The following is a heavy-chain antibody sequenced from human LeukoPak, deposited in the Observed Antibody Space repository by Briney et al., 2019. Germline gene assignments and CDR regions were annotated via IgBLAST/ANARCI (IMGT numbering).Heavy chain of an antibody. V-gene: IGHV4-61*02. CDR2: IYTSGST. CDR3: ARDTYYYDSSGYYQIDY. CDR1: GGSISSGSYY. Sequence: PSETLSLTCTVSGGSISSGSYYWSWIRQPAGKGLEWIGRIYTSGSTNYNPSLKSRVTISVDTSKNQFSLKLSSVTAADTAVYYCARDTYYYDSSGYYQIDYWDQGTLVTVSS. D-gene: IGHD3-22*01. J-gene: IGHJ4*02.